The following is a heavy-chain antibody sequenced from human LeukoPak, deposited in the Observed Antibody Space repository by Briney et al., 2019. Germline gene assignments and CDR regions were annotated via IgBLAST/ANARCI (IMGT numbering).Heavy chain of an antibody. CDR1: GGSFSGYY. Sequence: SETLSLTCAVYGGSFSGYYWSWIRQPPGKGLEWIGEIKHSGSTNYNPSLKSRVTISVDTSKNQFSLKLSSVTAADTAVYYCARVRTRLYCSSTSCRYWYFDLWGRGTLVTVSS. D-gene: IGHD2-2*01. J-gene: IGHJ2*01. V-gene: IGHV4-34*01. CDR3: ARVRTRLYCSSTSCRYWYFDL. CDR2: IKHSGST.